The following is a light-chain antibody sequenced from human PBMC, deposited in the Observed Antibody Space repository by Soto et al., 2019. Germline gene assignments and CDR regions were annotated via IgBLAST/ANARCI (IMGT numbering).Light chain of an antibody. J-gene: IGKJ2*01. Sequence: DIQMTQSPSSLSASVGERVTITCRANEDISNYLNWYQQKPGRAPKLLIYYASTLATGVPSRFSGSGSGTHITFTITILQLEDVGTYDCHQYENLRLHTFGPGTKLEL. CDR1: EDISNY. CDR3: HQYENLRLHT. CDR2: YAS. V-gene: IGKV1-33*01.